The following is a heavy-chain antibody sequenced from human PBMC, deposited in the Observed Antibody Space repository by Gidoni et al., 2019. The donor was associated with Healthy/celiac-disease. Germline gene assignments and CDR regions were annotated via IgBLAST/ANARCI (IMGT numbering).Heavy chain of an antibody. CDR2: INPNSGGT. Sequence: QVQLVQSAADVKTPGSSVTVSCNASGYTFTGYYMHWVRQDPGQGLEWMGWINPNSGGTNYEQKLQGRVTMTRDTSISKAYMELSRLRSEDTAVYYGARAIEEAGRWGKGTLVTVSA. CDR1: GYTFTGYY. V-gene: IGHV1-2*02. CDR3: ARAIEEAGR. D-gene: IGHD6-13*01. J-gene: IGHJ4*02.